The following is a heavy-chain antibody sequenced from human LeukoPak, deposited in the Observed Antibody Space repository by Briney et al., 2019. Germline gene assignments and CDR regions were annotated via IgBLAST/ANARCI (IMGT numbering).Heavy chain of an antibody. CDR1: GVSISSYY. J-gene: IGHJ6*03. V-gene: IGHV4-4*09. Sequence: SETLSLTCTVSGVSISSYYWSWIRQPPGKGLEWIGYIYTSGSTNYNPSLKSRVTISVDTSKNQFSLKLSSVTAADTAVYYCARHHEGYSYGYYYYYYMDVWGKGTTVTVSS. CDR3: ARHHEGYSYGYYYYYYMDV. CDR2: IYTSGST. D-gene: IGHD5-18*01.